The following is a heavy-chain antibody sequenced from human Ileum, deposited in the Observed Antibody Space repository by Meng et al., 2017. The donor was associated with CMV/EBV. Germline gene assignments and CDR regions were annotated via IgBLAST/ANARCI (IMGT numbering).Heavy chain of an antibody. V-gene: IGHV3-49*04. J-gene: IGHJ6*02. CDR1: GFTFGDYA. CDR2: IRSKAYGGTT. CDR3: TRLGSWDYSNYYYYGLDV. Sequence: GESLKISCTGSGFTFGDYAMSWVRQAPGKGLEWVGFIRSKAYGGTTVYAASVKDRFTISRDDSKSIAYLQMNSLKTEDTAVYYCTRLGSWDYSNYYYYGLDVWGQGTTVTVSS. D-gene: IGHD4-11*01.